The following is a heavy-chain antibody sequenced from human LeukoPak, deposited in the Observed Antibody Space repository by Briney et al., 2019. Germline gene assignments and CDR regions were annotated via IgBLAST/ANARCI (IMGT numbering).Heavy chain of an antibody. CDR3: ARAVLIRYSSGYYYYFDY. CDR2: IIPILGIA. J-gene: IGHJ4*02. D-gene: IGHD3-22*01. V-gene: IGHV1-69*04. Sequence: SVKVSCKASGGTFSSYAISWVRQAPGQGLEWMGRIIPILGIANYAQKFQGRVTITADKSTSTAYMELSSLRSEDTAVYYCARAVLIRYSSGYYYYFDYWGQGTLVTVSS. CDR1: GGTFSSYA.